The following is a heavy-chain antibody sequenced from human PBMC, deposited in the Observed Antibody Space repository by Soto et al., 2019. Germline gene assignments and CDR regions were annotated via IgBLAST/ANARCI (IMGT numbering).Heavy chain of an antibody. V-gene: IGHV1-18*01. Sequence: ASVKVSCKASGYTFTTYAISWVRQAPGQGLEWMGWISAYNGNTNYAQNFQGRVTMTTDTSTSTAYMELRSLRSDDTAVYYCARDRIAVRPGWFDPWGQGTLVTVSS. D-gene: IGHD6-19*01. CDR2: ISAYNGNT. J-gene: IGHJ5*02. CDR1: GYTFTTYA. CDR3: ARDRIAVRPGWFDP.